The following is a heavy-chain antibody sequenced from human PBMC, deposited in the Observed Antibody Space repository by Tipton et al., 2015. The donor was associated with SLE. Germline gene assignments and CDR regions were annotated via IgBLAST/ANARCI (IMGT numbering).Heavy chain of an antibody. D-gene: IGHD2-8*01. J-gene: IGHJ4*02. CDR2: LYYSGNT. CDR3: ARGYCSDGVCYGFGFFDY. CDR1: GGSIRSSRHF. V-gene: IGHV4-39*07. Sequence: TLSLTCTVSGGSIRSSRHFWSWIRQPPGKGLEWIGVLYYSGNTYYNPSLKSPVTLSIDTSKNQFSLMMRSVTAADTAVYFCARGYCSDGVCYGFGFFDYWGQGNLVTVSS.